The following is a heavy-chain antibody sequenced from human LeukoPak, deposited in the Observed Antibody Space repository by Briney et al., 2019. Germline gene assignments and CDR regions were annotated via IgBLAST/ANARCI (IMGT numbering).Heavy chain of an antibody. J-gene: IGHJ4*02. D-gene: IGHD5-12*01. CDR3: ARGADYSSLDY. V-gene: IGHV4-4*07. Sequence: SETLSLTCTVSGGPISSYYWSWIRQPAGKGLEWIGRIYTSGSTNYNPSLKSRVTMSVDTSKSQFSLKLSSVTAADTAVYYCARGADYSSLDYWGQGNLLTVSS. CDR2: IYTSGST. CDR1: GGPISSYY.